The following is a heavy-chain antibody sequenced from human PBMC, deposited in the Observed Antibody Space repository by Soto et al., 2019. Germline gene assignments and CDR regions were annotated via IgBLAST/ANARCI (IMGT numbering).Heavy chain of an antibody. V-gene: IGHV4-30-4*01. CDR1: GGSISSGDYY. CDR3: ARVRSIYWYFDL. Sequence: QVQLQESGPGLVKPSQTLSLICTVSGGSISSGDYYWSWLRQPPGRGLEWFGYIDYSGSTYYNPSLKRRVTLSVDTSKNQFSLKLSSVTAADTAVYYCARVRSIYWYFDLWGRGTLVTVSS. CDR2: IDYSGST. J-gene: IGHJ2*01.